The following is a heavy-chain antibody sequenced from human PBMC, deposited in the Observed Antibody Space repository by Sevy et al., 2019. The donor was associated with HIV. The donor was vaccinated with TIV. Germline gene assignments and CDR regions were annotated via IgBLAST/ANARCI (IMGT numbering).Heavy chain of an antibody. CDR1: GYTFTGYY. CDR2: VNPEGGGT. Sequence: ASVKVSCKASGYTFTGYYVHWMRQAPGQGLEWMGWVNPEGGGTNYAQNFQGRVTMTRDTSINTAYMELSSLTSDDTVVYYCARGSEGRGSTDSAFEIWGQGTMVTVSS. V-gene: IGHV1-2*02. D-gene: IGHD2-2*01. J-gene: IGHJ3*02. CDR3: ARGSEGRGSTDSAFEI.